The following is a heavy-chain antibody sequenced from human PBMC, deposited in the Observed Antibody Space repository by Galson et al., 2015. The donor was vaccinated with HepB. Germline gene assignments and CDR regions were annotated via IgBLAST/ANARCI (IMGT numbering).Heavy chain of an antibody. CDR2: ISDDESPN. CDR3: AREERRGANYYLDS. V-gene: IGHV3-30*14. Sequence: SLRLSCAAAGCMFDTYPMHWVHQAPGKALEWMVIISDDESPNNNANSVKGRFTISRDNSKNTLFLQMKNLRADDTAVYYCAREERRGANYYLDSWGQGTLVTVSS. D-gene: IGHD4/OR15-4a*01. CDR1: GCMFDTYP. J-gene: IGHJ4*02.